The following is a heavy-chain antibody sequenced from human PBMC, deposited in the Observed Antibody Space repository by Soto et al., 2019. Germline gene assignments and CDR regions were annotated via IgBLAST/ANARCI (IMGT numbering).Heavy chain of an antibody. Sequence: EVQLLESGGGLVQPGGSLRLSCAASGFTFSSYAMSWVRQAPGKGLEWVSAISGSGGSTYYADSVKGQFTISRDNSKNTLYLQMNSLRAEDTAVYYCAKRALDIVVVPAAIGSWDYWGQGTLVTVSS. CDR3: AKRALDIVVVPAAIGSWDY. J-gene: IGHJ4*02. CDR2: ISGSGGST. CDR1: GFTFSSYA. V-gene: IGHV3-23*01. D-gene: IGHD2-2*02.